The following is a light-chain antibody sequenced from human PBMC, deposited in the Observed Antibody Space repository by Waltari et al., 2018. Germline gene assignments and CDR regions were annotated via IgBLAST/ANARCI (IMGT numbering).Light chain of an antibody. CDR1: GRDVRGYDL. CDR3: SSYTSSGVV. J-gene: IGLJ2*01. CDR2: DVY. Sequence: QSALTQPASVSGSSGQAIIISCTGTGRDVRGYDLFSWYQQYPGKAPRLIIYDVYNRPSGVSNRFSGSKSDNTASLTISGLQAEDESVYYCSSYTSSGVVFGGGTKLTVL. V-gene: IGLV2-14*01.